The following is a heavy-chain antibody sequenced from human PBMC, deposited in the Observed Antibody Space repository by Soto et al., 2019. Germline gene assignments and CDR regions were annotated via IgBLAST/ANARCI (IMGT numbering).Heavy chain of an antibody. J-gene: IGHJ3*02. Sequence: PGGSLRLSCTASGFTFSSYDMTWVRQAPGKGLEWVSTIGGSSVNIYYTDSVKGRFTISRDNSKNTLYLQMNSLRAEDTAVYYCAISGSSYDAFHIWGQGTMVTVPS. V-gene: IGHV3-23*01. CDR1: GFTFSSYD. CDR2: IGGSSVNI. D-gene: IGHD6-13*01. CDR3: AISGSSYDAFHI.